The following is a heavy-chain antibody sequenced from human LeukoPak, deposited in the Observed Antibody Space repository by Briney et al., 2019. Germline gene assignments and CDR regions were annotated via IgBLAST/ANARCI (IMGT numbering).Heavy chain of an antibody. D-gene: IGHD5-18*01. CDR3: VKGLRSYGYSLFDY. CDR1: GFTFSNHA. CDR2: ISGDGETS. V-gene: IGHV3-23*01. J-gene: IGHJ4*02. Sequence: GGSLRLSCVASGFTFSNHAMNWVRQASGEGLEWVSVISGDGETSYYADSVKGRFTISRDNSKNTIYLQMNSLGAEDTAVYYCVKGLRSYGYSLFDYWGQGSLVTVSS.